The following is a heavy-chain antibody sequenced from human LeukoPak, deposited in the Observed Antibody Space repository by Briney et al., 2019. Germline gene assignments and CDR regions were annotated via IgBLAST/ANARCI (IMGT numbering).Heavy chain of an antibody. J-gene: IGHJ3*02. D-gene: IGHD1-26*01. V-gene: IGHV4-39*07. Sequence: TLSLTCTVSGGSVSSSIYYWGWIRQPPGKGLEWIGSIYYSGSTYYNPSLKSRVTISVDTSKNQFSLKLSSVTAADTAVYYCAREGSGNIWGQGTMVTVSS. CDR3: AREGSGNI. CDR2: IYYSGST. CDR1: GGSVSSSIYY.